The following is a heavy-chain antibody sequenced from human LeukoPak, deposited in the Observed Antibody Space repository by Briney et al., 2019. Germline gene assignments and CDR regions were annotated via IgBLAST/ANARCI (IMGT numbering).Heavy chain of an antibody. Sequence: SETLSLTCTVSGGSISSTSYYWGWIRQPPGKGLEWIGSIYYTGSTYYNPSLKSRVTISVDTSKNHFSLNLHSMTAADTAVYYCARHLGGATCTRHDAFVIWGQGTMVTVSS. CDR2: IYYTGST. CDR1: GGSISSTSYY. V-gene: IGHV4-39*01. J-gene: IGHJ3*02. CDR3: ARHLGGATCTRHDAFVI. D-gene: IGHD1-26*01.